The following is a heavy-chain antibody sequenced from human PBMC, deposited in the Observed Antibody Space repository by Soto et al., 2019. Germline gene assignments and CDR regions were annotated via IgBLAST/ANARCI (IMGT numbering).Heavy chain of an antibody. J-gene: IGHJ5*02. CDR1: GGTFSSYA. V-gene: IGHV1-69*13. CDR3: ARCGSSGYFFNSFDP. D-gene: IGHD3-22*01. Sequence: GASVKVSCKASGGTFSSYAISWVRQAPGQGLEWMGGIIPIFGTTNYAQEFQGRVTITADESTSTAYMELSSLRSEDTAVYYCARCGSSGYFFNSFDPWGQGTLVTAPQ. CDR2: IIPIFGTT.